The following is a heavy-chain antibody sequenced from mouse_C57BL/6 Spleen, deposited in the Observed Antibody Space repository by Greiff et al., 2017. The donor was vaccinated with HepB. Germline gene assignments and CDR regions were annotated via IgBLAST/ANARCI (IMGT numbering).Heavy chain of an antibody. CDR2: IHPNSGST. CDR3: ARGRYFDY. CDR1: GYTFTSYW. Sequence: QVHVKQSGAELVKPGASVKLSCKASGYTFTSYWMHWVKQRPGQGLEWIGMIHPNSGSTNYNEKFKSKATLTVDKSSSTAYMQLSSLTSEDSAVYYCARGRYFDYWGQGTTLTVSS. V-gene: IGHV1-64*01. J-gene: IGHJ2*01.